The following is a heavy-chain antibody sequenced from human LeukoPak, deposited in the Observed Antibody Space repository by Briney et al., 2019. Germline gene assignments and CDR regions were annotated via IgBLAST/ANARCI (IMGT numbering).Heavy chain of an antibody. CDR3: TRDRPALWNWFDP. CDR2: IRSTPYGGTT. CDR1: GFTFGDYP. Sequence: GGSLRLSCTASGFTFGDYPMIWFRRAPGKGLEWVGFIRSTPYGGTTEYAASVKGIFTISRDDSNSIAYLQMNNLKTEDTAVYYCTRDRPALWNWFDPWGQGTLVTVSS. D-gene: IGHD2-21*01. J-gene: IGHJ5*02. V-gene: IGHV3-49*03.